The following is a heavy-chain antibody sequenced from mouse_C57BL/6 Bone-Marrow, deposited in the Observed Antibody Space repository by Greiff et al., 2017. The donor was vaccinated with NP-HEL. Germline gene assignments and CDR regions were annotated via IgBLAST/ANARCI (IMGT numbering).Heavy chain of an antibody. V-gene: IGHV3-3*01. Sequence: EVQGVESGPSLVRPSQTLSLTCTVTGFSINSDCYWIWIRQFPGNKLEYIGYTFYIGITYYNPSLEIRTYITRDTSKNQFSLKLSSVTTEDTATYYCARGDYYYGSLDYWGQGTTLTVSS. CDR1: GFSINSDCY. D-gene: IGHD1-1*01. J-gene: IGHJ2*01. CDR2: TFYIGIT. CDR3: ARGDYYYGSLDY.